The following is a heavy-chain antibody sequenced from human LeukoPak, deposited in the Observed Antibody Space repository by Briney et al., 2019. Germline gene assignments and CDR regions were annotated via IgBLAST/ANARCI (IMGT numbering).Heavy chain of an antibody. J-gene: IGHJ4*02. CDR3: ARDYYYYDSGSYYTNIAN. CDR2: IKQDGSEK. D-gene: IGHD3-10*01. CDR1: GFTFDDYG. V-gene: IGHV3-7*01. Sequence: PGGSLRLSCAVSGFTFDDYGMSWVRQAPGKGLEWVANIKQDGSEKYYVDSVKGRFTISRDNAKNSLYLQMNSLRAEDTAVYYCARDYYYYDSGSYYTNIANWGQGTLVTVSS.